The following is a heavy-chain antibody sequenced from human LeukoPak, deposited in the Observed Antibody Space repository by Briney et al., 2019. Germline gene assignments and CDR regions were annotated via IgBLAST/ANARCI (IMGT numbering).Heavy chain of an antibody. J-gene: IGHJ5*02. D-gene: IGHD5-12*01. CDR2: MYHSGNT. CDR1: GYSISSPYY. V-gene: IGHV4-38-2*02. CDR3: ARGGSGYDWFDP. Sequence: SETLSLTCTVSGYSISSPYYWGWIRQPPGKGLEWIGSMYHSGNTYYNPSLKSRVTISVDKSKNQFSLKLSSVTAADTAVYYCARGGSGYDWFDPWGQGTLVTVSS.